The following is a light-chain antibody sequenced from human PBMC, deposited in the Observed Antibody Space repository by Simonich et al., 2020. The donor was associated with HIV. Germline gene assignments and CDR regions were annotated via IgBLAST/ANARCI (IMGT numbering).Light chain of an antibody. CDR1: QSVFSSY. Sequence: EIVLTQSPGTLSLSPGERATLSCSASQSVFSSYLAWYHQKPGLAPRLLIDDASSRATGIPDRFSGSGSGTDFTLTISRLEPEDFAVYYCQQYGSSPYTFGQGTKLEIK. J-gene: IGKJ2*01. CDR2: DAS. V-gene: IGKV3D-20*01. CDR3: QQYGSSPYT.